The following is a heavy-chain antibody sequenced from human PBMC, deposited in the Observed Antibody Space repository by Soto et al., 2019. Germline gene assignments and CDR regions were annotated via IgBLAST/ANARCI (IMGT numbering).Heavy chain of an antibody. D-gene: IGHD4-4*01. J-gene: IGHJ5*02. CDR3: ARKHSLDYIRWGLDP. CDR2: INPKSDDT. CDR1: GYAFRDNH. V-gene: IGHV1-2*02. Sequence: SVEPSSKASGYAFRDNHIQSLRRAPGQGLEWMGRINPKSDDTNYAQKFQGRVTMTRDTSIDTAYLELTGLTSDDTATYYCARKHSLDYIRWGLDPWGQGTLVTVSS.